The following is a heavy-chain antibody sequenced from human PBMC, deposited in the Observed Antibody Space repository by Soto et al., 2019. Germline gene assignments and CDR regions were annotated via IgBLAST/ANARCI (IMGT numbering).Heavy chain of an antibody. D-gene: IGHD6-13*01. CDR3: ARPGSIAAAGTRYWFDP. J-gene: IGHJ5*02. Sequence: PGESLKISCKGSGYSFTSYWISWVRQMPGKGLEWMGRIGPSDSYTNYSPSFQGHVTISADKSISTAYLQWSSLKASDTAVYYCARPGSIAAAGTRYWFDPWGQGTLVTVSS. V-gene: IGHV5-10-1*01. CDR1: GYSFTSYW. CDR2: IGPSDSYT.